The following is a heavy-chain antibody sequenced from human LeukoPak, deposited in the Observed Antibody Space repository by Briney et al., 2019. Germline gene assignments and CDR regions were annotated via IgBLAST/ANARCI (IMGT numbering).Heavy chain of an antibody. J-gene: IGHJ4*02. V-gene: IGHV1-2*02. CDR3: AGGVAAAGRKFFDS. CDR1: GYTFTGYF. D-gene: IGHD6-13*01. Sequence: ASVKVSCKASGYTFTGYFIHWVRQAPGQGLEWMGSINPNTGGTNYAQQFQGRVTMTRDTFISTAYMELTSLTSDDTAVYYCAGGVAAAGRKFFDSWGQGTLVTVSS. CDR2: INPNTGGT.